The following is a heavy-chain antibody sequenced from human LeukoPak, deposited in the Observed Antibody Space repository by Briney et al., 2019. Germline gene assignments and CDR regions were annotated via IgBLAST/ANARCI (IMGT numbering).Heavy chain of an antibody. J-gene: IGHJ5*02. V-gene: IGHV4-38-2*02. Sequence: SETLSLTCTVSGYSLSSGYYWGWIRQPPGKGLEWIGSIYHSGSTYYNPSLKSRVTISVDTSKNHFSLKLSSVTAADTAVYYCARGRGSNLENNWFDPWGQGTLVTVSS. CDR1: GYSLSSGYY. CDR2: IYHSGST. D-gene: IGHD6-13*01. CDR3: ARGRGSNLENNWFDP.